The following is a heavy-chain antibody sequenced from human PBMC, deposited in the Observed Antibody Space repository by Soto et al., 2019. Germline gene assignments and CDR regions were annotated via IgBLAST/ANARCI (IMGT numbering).Heavy chain of an antibody. Sequence: GGSLRLSCAASGFTFSSYSMNWVRQAPGKGLEWVSSISSSSYIYYADSVKGRFTISRDNAKNSLYLQMNSLRAEDTAVYYCARDATGELPLDYWGQGTLVTVSS. CDR1: GFTFSSYS. CDR3: ARDATGELPLDY. CDR2: ISSSSYI. V-gene: IGHV3-21*01. J-gene: IGHJ4*02. D-gene: IGHD1-26*01.